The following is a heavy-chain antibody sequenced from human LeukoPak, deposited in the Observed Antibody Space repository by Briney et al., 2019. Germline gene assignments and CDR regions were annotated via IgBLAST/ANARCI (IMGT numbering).Heavy chain of an antibody. CDR2: ISSSSSYI. V-gene: IGHV3-21*01. Sequence: GGSLRLSCAASGFTFSSYSMNWVRQAPGKGLEWVSSISSSSSYIYYADSVKGRFTISRDNAKNSLYLQMNSLRAEDTAVYYCLKGSIRSWLLSPLPGVDFTGEEDFDYWGQGTLVTVSS. D-gene: IGHD5-24*01. J-gene: IGHJ4*02. CDR3: LKGSIRSWLLSPLPGVDFTGEEDFDY. CDR1: GFTFSSYS.